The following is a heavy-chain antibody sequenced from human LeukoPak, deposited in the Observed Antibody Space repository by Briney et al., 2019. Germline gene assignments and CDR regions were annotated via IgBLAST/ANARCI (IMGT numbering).Heavy chain of an antibody. D-gene: IGHD3-9*01. J-gene: IGHJ4*02. CDR2: IRGSGAYT. V-gene: IGHV3-23*01. Sequence: PGGSLRLSCAAPGITFSMYAMAWVRQAPGKGLEWVSSIRGSGAYTYYADSVKGRFTISRDNSKNTLYLQMNSLRAEDTAVFYCTKHMGYDILTAYDFWGQGTLVTVSS. CDR1: GITFSMYA. CDR3: TKHMGYDILTAYDF.